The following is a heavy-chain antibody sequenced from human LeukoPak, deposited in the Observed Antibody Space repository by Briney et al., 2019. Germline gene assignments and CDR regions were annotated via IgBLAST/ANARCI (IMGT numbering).Heavy chain of an antibody. D-gene: IGHD1-26*01. Sequence: PGGSLRLSCAASGFTFSSYAMSWVRQAPGKGLEWASAISGSGGSTYYADSVKGRFTISRDNAKNSLYLQMNSLRAEDTAVYYCARWSPQSYGKYYLDSWGQGTLVTVSS. J-gene: IGHJ4*02. CDR2: ISGSGGST. V-gene: IGHV3-23*01. CDR1: GFTFSSYA. CDR3: ARWSPQSYGKYYLDS.